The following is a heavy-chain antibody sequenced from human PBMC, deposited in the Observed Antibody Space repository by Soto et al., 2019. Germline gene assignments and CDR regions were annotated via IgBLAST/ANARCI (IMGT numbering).Heavy chain of an antibody. J-gene: IGHJ5*02. CDR2: IGGSTGTI. V-gene: IGHV3-48*01. CDR3: AGEALSSNWLNWFDP. Sequence: EVQLVESGGGLVQPGGSLRLSCAASGFTFSNYPMHWVRQAPGKGLEWLSYIGGSTGTIFYADSVKGRFTISRDNAKNSLYLQMNSLRAEDTAVYYCAGEALSSNWLNWFDPWGQGTLVSVSS. CDR1: GFTFSNYP. D-gene: IGHD6-13*01.